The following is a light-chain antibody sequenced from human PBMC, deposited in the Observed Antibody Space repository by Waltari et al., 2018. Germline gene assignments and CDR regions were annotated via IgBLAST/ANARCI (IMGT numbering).Light chain of an antibody. CDR1: SSDIGGYNY. V-gene: IGLV2-14*01. J-gene: IGLJ2*01. Sequence: QSALTQPASVSGSPGQSITISCTGTSSDIGGYNYVSWYQQHPGKAPKLMIYDVARRPAGVSNRFSGSKSGNTASLTISGLQAEDEADYYCTSYTTTKTVVFGGGTKVTVL. CDR3: TSYTTTKTVV. CDR2: DVA.